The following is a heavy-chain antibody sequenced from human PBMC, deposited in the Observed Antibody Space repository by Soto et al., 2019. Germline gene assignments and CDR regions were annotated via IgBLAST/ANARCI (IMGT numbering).Heavy chain of an antibody. J-gene: IGHJ6*02. V-gene: IGHV1-69*13. Sequence: SVKVSCKASGGTFSSYAISWVRQAPGQGLEWMGGIIPIFGTANYAQKFQGRVTITADESTSTAYMELSSLRSEDTAVYYCASAFRVFLEWSRYGMDVWGQGTTVTVAS. D-gene: IGHD3-3*01. CDR1: GGTFSSYA. CDR2: IIPIFGTA. CDR3: ASAFRVFLEWSRYGMDV.